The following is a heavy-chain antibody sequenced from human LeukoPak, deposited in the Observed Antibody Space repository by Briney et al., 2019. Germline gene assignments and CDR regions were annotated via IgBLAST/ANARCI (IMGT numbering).Heavy chain of an antibody. CDR2: IYHSGST. Sequence: PSETLSLTCAVSGGSISSGGYSWSWIRQPPGKGLEWIGYIYHSGSTYYNPSLKSRVTISVDRSKNQFSLKLSSVTAADTAVYYCARFLGYCSSTSCSLSSYFDYWGQGTLVTVSS. CDR1: GGSISSGGYS. V-gene: IGHV4-30-2*01. CDR3: ARFLGYCSSTSCSLSSYFDY. D-gene: IGHD2-2*01. J-gene: IGHJ4*02.